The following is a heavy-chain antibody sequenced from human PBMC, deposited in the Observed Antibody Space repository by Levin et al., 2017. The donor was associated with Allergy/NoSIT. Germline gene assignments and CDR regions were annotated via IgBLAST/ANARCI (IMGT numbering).Heavy chain of an antibody. CDR3: ARYSAYGMDV. CDR2: IYYSGST. V-gene: IGHV4-59*01. Sequence: SQTLSLPCTVSGGSISSYYWSWIRQPPGKGLEWIGYIYYSGSTNYNPSLKSRVTISVDTSKNQFSLKLSSVTAADTAVYYCARYSAYGMDVWGQGTTVTVSS. D-gene: IGHD5-18*01. CDR1: GGSISSYY. J-gene: IGHJ6*02.